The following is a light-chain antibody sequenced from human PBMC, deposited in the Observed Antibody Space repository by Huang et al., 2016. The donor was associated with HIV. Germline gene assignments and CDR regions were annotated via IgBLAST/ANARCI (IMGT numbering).Light chain of an antibody. CDR3: QQYINWPPFT. J-gene: IGKJ2*01. V-gene: IGKV3-15*01. CDR1: QSVSSS. CDR2: GAS. Sequence: EIVMTQSPAALSVSPGERATLSCRASQSVSSSLAWYQQKPGQAPRLLIYGASTRATGVPARFSGSWSGTEFTLTISSLQSEDYAVYYCQQYINWPPFTFGQGTKLDIK.